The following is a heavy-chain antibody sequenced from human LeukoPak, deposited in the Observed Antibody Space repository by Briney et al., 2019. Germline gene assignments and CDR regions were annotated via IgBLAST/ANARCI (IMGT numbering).Heavy chain of an antibody. D-gene: IGHD2-21*01. CDR2: FSLGETT. V-gene: IGHV4-59*08. CDR1: GASITTYS. Sequence: SETLSLTCSVSGASITTYSWNWLRQSPGKGLEWIGYFSLGETTSYTSSLKSRVTISRDTSKNQVSLKLTSVTAADTAVYYCARWDELDWAFGTWGPGTLVTVTS. CDR3: ARWDELDWAFGT. J-gene: IGHJ5*02.